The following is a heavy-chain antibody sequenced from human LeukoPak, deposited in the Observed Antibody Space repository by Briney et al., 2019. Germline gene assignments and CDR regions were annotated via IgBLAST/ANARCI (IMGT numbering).Heavy chain of an antibody. D-gene: IGHD2/OR15-2a*01. J-gene: IGHJ4*02. CDR3: ARHDRIIASPLV. CDR1: GGSFSSSSYN. Sequence: SETVSLTCIVSGGSFSSSSYNWGWIRQPPGKGLEWIGSIYYSGTTYYNPSLKSRLTISVDTSKNQFSLNLSSVTAADTAVYYCARHDRIIASPLVWGQGILVTVSS. CDR2: IYYSGTT. V-gene: IGHV4-39*01.